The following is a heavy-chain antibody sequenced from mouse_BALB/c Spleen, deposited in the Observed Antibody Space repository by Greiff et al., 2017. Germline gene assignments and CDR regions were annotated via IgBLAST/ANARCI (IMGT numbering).Heavy chain of an antibody. J-gene: IGHJ4*01. Sequence: EVNVVESGGGLVKPGGSLKLSCAASGFTFSSYAMSWVRQTPEKRLEWVASISSGGSTYYPDSVKGRFTISRDNARNILYLQMSSLRSEDTAMYYCARRKVRHAMDYWGQGTSVTVSS. CDR1: GFTFSSYA. D-gene: IGHD2-14*01. CDR2: ISSGGST. CDR3: ARRKVRHAMDY. V-gene: IGHV5-6-5*01.